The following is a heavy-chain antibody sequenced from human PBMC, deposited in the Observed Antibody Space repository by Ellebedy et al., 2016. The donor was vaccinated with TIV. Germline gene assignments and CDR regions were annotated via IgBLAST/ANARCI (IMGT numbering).Heavy chain of an antibody. Sequence: MPGGSLRLSCSVSRGSISSYYWSWIRQPPGKGLEWIGYIYYSGSTNYNPSLKSRVTISVDTSKNQFSLKLSSVTAADTAVYYCARSSGWYAPLDYWGQGTLVTVSS. V-gene: IGHV4-59*01. D-gene: IGHD6-19*01. CDR1: RGSISSYY. J-gene: IGHJ4*02. CDR3: ARSSGWYAPLDY. CDR2: IYYSGST.